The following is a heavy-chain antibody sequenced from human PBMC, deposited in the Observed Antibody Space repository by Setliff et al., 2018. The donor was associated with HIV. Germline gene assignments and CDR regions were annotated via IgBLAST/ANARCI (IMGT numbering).Heavy chain of an antibody. V-gene: IGHV1-69*13. Sequence: VKVSCKASGYTFTSYAMHWVRQAPGQRLEWMGGIIPIFGTTHYAQKFQGRVTVTADESTSTAYMQLSSLRSDDTAVYYCARGRNYDSSGYGDYYYYMDVWGKGTTVTVSS. CDR3: ARGRNYDSSGYGDYYYYMDV. J-gene: IGHJ6*03. D-gene: IGHD3-22*01. CDR1: GYTFTSYA. CDR2: IIPIFGTT.